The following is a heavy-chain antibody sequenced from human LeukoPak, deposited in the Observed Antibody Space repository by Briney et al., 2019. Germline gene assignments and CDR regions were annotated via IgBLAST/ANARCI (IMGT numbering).Heavy chain of an antibody. CDR2: IKYDGSYT. J-gene: IGHJ4*02. CDR3: VRDGDAYNFDF. D-gene: IGHD5-24*01. CDR1: GFTVSRYW. V-gene: IGHV3-74*01. Sequence: PGGSLRLSCAASGFTVSRYWMHWVRQAPGKGLEWVSRIKYDGSYTNYADSVKGRFTISRDNARNTLSLHMISLRAEDTAVYFCVRDGDAYNFDFWGQGVLVTVSS.